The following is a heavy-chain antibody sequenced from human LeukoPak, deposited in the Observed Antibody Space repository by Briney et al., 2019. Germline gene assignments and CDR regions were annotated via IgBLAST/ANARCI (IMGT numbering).Heavy chain of an antibody. CDR2: IYYSGST. V-gene: IGHV4-59*08. CDR3: ARRQQTGGDNGLHNWFDP. D-gene: IGHD5-24*01. CDR1: GDSISNHY. Sequence: SETLSLTCTVSGDSISNHYWSWIRQPPGGGLEWIGHIYYSGSTKYNPSLESRVTISVDTSKNQISLNMRSVTAADTAIYYCARRQQTGGDNGLHNWFDPWGQGILVTVSS. J-gene: IGHJ5*02.